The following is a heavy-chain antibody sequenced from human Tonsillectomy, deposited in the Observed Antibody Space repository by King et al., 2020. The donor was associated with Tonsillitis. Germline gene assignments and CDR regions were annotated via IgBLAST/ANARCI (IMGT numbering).Heavy chain of an antibody. J-gene: IGHJ5*02. D-gene: IGHD3-3*01. CDR2: INKDGSEE. CDR3: VRYDYWSGYSFDP. Sequence: VQLVESGGALAQPGGSLRLSCAASGFMFSHYWMSWVRQAPGKGLEWVGNINKDGSEENYVDSVKGRFTMSRGNAKNELYLQMNILRVEDTALYYCVRYDYWSGYSFDPWGQGTLVTVSS. CDR1: GFMFSHYW. V-gene: IGHV3-7*01.